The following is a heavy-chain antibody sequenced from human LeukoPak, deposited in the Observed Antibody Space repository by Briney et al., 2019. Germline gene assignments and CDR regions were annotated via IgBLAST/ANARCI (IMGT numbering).Heavy chain of an antibody. V-gene: IGHV3-7*01. J-gene: IGHJ4*02. CDR1: GFTFSNYW. CDR3: AKDRNYYDSSGYYGIFDY. CDR2: MNRDGSEK. Sequence: GGSLRLSCVASGFTFSNYWMGWVRQAPGKGLEWVATMNRDGSEKSYVGSVTGRFTIPRDNAKNSLYLQMNSLRAEDTAVYYCAKDRNYYDSSGYYGIFDYWGQGTLVTVSS. D-gene: IGHD3-22*01.